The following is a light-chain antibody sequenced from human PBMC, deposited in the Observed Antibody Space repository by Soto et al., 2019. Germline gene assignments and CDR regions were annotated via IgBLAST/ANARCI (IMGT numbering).Light chain of an antibody. Sequence: QSVLTQPRSVSGSPGQSVTFSCIGTSSDIGTYNFVSWYQQYPGKTPKLMIYDVTKRPSGVPDRFSGSKSGNTASLTISGLQAEDEADYYCCSYAGTYTFVFGGGTKVTVL. V-gene: IGLV2-11*01. J-gene: IGLJ3*02. CDR3: CSYAGTYTFV. CDR2: DVT. CDR1: SSDIGTYNF.